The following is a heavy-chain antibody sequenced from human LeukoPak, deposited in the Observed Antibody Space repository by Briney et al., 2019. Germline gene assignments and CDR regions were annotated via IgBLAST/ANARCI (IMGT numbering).Heavy chain of an antibody. CDR1: GYDFTSYW. D-gene: IGHD2-21*01. J-gene: IGHJ5*02. CDR3: VRSLGFCSGGNCYSWFDP. CDR2: VYPGDSDT. V-gene: IGHV5-51*01. Sequence: GESLKISCEGSGYDFTSYWIGWVRQMPGKGLECLGIVYPGDSDTRYSPSFQGQVTISADKSISTAYLQWSSLKASDTAMYYCVRSLGFCSGGNCYSWFDPWGQGTLVTVSS.